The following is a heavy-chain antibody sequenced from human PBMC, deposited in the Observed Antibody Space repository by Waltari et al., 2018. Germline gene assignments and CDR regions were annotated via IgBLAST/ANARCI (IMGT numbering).Heavy chain of an antibody. V-gene: IGHV4-4*07. CDR2: IYTSGST. CDR1: GGSISSYY. Sequence: QVQLQESGPGLVKPSETLSLTCTVSGGSISSYYWSWIRLPAGKGLEWIGRIYTSGSTNYNPSLKIRVTMSVETSKNQFALKLSSVTAADTAVYYCARGLRASWDTIFDEPWGQGTLVTVSS. CDR3: ARGLRASWDTIFDEP. J-gene: IGHJ5*02. D-gene: IGHD3-3*01.